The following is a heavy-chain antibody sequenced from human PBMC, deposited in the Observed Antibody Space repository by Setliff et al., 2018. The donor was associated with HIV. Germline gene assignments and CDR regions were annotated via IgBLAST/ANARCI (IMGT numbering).Heavy chain of an antibody. CDR3: ARDPNTGWYYFDF. CDR1: GGSVSNYY. Sequence: SETLSLTCTVSGGSVSNYYWTWIRQSAGKGLEWIGHINTSGSTKYNPSLKSRLTMSVDSSGNQFSLTLTSVTAADTAVYYCARDPNTGWYYFDFWGPGARGTVSA. V-gene: IGHV4-4*07. D-gene: IGHD2-15*01. CDR2: INTSGST. J-gene: IGHJ4*02.